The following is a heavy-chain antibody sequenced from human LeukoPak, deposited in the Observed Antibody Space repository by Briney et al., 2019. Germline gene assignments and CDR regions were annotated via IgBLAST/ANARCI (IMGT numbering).Heavy chain of an antibody. V-gene: IGHV4-38-2*02. CDR1: GYSISSGYY. CDR3: ARLYNRPVATDNWFDP. Sequence: SETLSLTCTVSGYSISSGYYWGWIRQPPGKGLEWIGSFYHSGRPYYNPSLKSRVTISVDTSKNQFSLKLSSVRAADTAVYYCARLYNRPVATDNWFDPWGQGTLVTVSS. J-gene: IGHJ5*02. CDR2: FYHSGRP. D-gene: IGHD5-12*01.